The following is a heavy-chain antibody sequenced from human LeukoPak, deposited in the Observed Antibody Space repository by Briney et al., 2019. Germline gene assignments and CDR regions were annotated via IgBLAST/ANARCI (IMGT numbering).Heavy chain of an antibody. D-gene: IGHD5-12*01. V-gene: IGHV3-23*01. J-gene: IGHJ4*02. CDR1: GSTLRSYD. Sequence: GGSLRLSCAASGSTLRSYDMSWVRQAPGKGLEWVAATSGSGVNSYYADSVRGRFTISRDNSQNTLYLQMDSLRAEDTALYYCAKEYSGYDSDYWGQGTLVTVSS. CDR3: AKEYSGYDSDY. CDR2: TSGSGVNS.